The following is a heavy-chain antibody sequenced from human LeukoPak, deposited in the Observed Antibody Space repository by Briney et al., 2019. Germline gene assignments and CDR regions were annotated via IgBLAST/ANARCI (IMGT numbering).Heavy chain of an antibody. J-gene: IGHJ4*02. V-gene: IGHV4-39*01. Sequence: PGGSLRLSCAASGFTFDNYWMGWIRQPPGKGLEWIGSIYYSGSTYYNPSLKSRVTISVDTSKNQFSLKLSSVTAADTAVYYCARLSRFWSGYYMPRHYFDYWGQGTLVTVSS. CDR2: IYYSGST. CDR1: GFTFDNYW. D-gene: IGHD3-3*01. CDR3: ARLSRFWSGYYMPRHYFDY.